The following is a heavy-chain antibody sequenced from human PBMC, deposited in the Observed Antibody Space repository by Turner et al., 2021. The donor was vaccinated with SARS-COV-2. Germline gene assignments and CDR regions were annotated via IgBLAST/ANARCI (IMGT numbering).Heavy chain of an antibody. Sequence: QVQLVQSGAEVTKPGSSVKVSCKASGGTFSSYAISWVRQAPGQGLEWMGGIIPIFGTANYAQKFQGRVTITADESTSTAYRELSSLRSEDTAVYYCARDGSGSYSYYYYGIDVWGQGTTVTVSS. V-gene: IGHV1-69*01. CDR2: IIPIFGTA. D-gene: IGHD1-26*01. J-gene: IGHJ6*02. CDR1: GGTFSSYA. CDR3: ARDGSGSYSYYYYGIDV.